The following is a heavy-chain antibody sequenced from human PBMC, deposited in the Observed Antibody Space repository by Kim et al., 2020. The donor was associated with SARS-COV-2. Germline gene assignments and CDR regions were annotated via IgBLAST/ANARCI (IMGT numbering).Heavy chain of an antibody. CDR1: GGSISSSSYY. J-gene: IGHJ4*02. CDR3: ARHHPTEEVY. CDR2: IYYSGST. Sequence: SETLSLTCTVSGGSISSSSYYWGWIRQPPGKGLEWIGSIYYSGSTYYNPSLKSRVTISVDTSKNQFSLKLSSVTAADTAVYYCARHHPTEEVYWGQGTLVTVSS. V-gene: IGHV4-39*01.